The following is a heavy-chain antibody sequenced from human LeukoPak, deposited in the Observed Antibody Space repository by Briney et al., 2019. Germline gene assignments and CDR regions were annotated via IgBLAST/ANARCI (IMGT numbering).Heavy chain of an antibody. CDR1: GFTFSSYA. D-gene: IGHD6-19*01. Sequence: GGSLRLSCVASGFTFSSYAMHWVRQAPGKGLEWVAVISYDGSNKYYADSVKGRFTISRDNSKNTLYLQINSLRAEDTAVYYCARDSVSSGWYSAYYWGQGTLVTVSS. CDR2: ISYDGSNK. J-gene: IGHJ4*02. V-gene: IGHV3-30-3*01. CDR3: ARDSVSSGWYSAYY.